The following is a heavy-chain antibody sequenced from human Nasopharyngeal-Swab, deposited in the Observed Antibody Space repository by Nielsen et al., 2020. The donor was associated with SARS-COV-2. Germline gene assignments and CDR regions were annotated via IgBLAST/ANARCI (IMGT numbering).Heavy chain of an antibody. J-gene: IGHJ4*02. CDR1: GFTFSSYA. CDR3: ARDLAVADPFDY. D-gene: IGHD6-19*01. V-gene: IGHV3-30-3*01. CDR2: ISYDGSNK. Sequence: GGSLRLSCAASGFTFSSYAMHWVRQAPGKGLEWVAVISYDGSNKYCADSVKGRFTISRDNSKNTLYLQMNSLRAEDTAVYYCARDLAVADPFDYWGQGTLVTVSS.